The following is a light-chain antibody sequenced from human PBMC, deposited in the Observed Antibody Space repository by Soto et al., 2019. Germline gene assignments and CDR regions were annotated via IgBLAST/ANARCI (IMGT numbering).Light chain of an antibody. J-gene: IGKJ4*01. Sequence: DIQMTQSPSSLSASVGDRVTITCRASQSISSYLNWYQQKPGKAPKLLIYAASRLQSAVPSRFSSGGSGTDFTITISSLQPEDFATYYCQQSYSTPLGFGGGTKVDIK. V-gene: IGKV1-39*01. CDR3: QQSYSTPLG. CDR2: AAS. CDR1: QSISSY.